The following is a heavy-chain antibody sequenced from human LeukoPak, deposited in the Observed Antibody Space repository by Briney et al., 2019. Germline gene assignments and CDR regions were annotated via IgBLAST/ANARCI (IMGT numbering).Heavy chain of an antibody. V-gene: IGHV4-61*02. CDR1: GGSISSGSYY. Sequence: SETLSLTCTVSGGSISSGSYYWSWIRQPAGKGLEWIGRIYTSGSTNYNPSLKSRVTISVDTSKNQFSLKLSSVTAADTAVYYCARALSYYHYYYMDVWGKGTTVTVSS. CDR3: ARALSYYHYYYMDV. J-gene: IGHJ6*03. D-gene: IGHD2/OR15-2a*01. CDR2: IYTSGST.